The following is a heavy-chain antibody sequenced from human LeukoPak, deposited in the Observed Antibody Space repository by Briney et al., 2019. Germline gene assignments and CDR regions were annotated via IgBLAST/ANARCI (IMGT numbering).Heavy chain of an antibody. CDR2: IYYSGST. J-gene: IGHJ4*02. D-gene: IGHD3-10*01. CDR1: GGSISSYY. Sequence: SETLSLTCTVSGGSISSYYWSWIRQPPGKGLEWIGYIYYSGSTNYNPSLKSRVTISVDTSKNQFSLKLSSVTAADTAVHYCARDRTGDYYGSGSYHGFDYWGQGTLVTVSS. V-gene: IGHV4-59*12. CDR3: ARDRTGDYYGSGSYHGFDY.